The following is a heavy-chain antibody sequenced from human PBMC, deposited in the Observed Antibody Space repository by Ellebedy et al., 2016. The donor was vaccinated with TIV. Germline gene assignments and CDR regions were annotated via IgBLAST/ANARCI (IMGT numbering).Heavy chain of an antibody. CDR2: INRDGTIT. CDR3: DTAVYYCARGKSDGWYFDL. Sequence: GESLKISCAASGFTFSSHWMHWVRQAPGKGLVWVSRINRDGTITNYADFVKGRFTISRDNAKNTVYLQMNSLRTEETAVRTEDTAVYYCARGKSDGWYFDLWGRGTLVTVSS. D-gene: IGHD3-10*01. CDR1: GFTFSSHW. V-gene: IGHV3-74*01. J-gene: IGHJ2*01.